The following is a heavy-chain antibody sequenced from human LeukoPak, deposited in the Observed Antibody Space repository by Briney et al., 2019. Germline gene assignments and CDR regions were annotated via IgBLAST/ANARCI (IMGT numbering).Heavy chain of an antibody. V-gene: IGHV4-34*01. D-gene: IGHD4-11*01. Sequence: SETLSLTCAVYGGSFSGYYWSWIRQPPGKGLEWIGEINHSGSTNYNPSLKSRVTISVDTSKNQFSLKLSSVTAADTAVYYCARGHSNYDNWFDPWGQGTLVTVSS. CDR1: GGSFSGYY. CDR3: ARGHSNYDNWFDP. CDR2: INHSGST. J-gene: IGHJ5*02.